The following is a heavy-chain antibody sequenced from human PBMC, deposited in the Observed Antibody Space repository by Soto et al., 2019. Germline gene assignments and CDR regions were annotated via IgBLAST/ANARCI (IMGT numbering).Heavy chain of an antibody. CDR1: GGSISSYY. V-gene: IGHV4-59*01. D-gene: IGHD2-2*02. J-gene: IGHJ6*03. CDR3: TRSDTAYYYYYMDV. Sequence: SETLSLTCTVSGGSISSYYWSWIRQPPGKGLEWIGYIYYSGSTNYNPSHKSRVTISVDTSKNQFSLKLSSVTAADTAMYYCTRSDTAYYYYYMDVWGKGTTVTV. CDR2: IYYSGST.